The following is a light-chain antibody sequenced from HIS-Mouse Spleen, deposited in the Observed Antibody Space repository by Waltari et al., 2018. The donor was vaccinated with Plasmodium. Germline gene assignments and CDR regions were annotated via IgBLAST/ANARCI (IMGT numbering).Light chain of an antibody. CDR2: DNN. Sequence: QSVLTQPPSVSAAPGQKVTISCSGSSSNIGNNYVSWYQQPPGTAPKLPLYDNNKRPSGMPDRFSGSKSGTSATLGITGLQTGDEADYYCGTWDSSLSAGVVFGGGTKLTVL. V-gene: IGLV1-51*01. J-gene: IGLJ2*01. CDR3: GTWDSSLSAGVV. CDR1: SSNIGNNY.